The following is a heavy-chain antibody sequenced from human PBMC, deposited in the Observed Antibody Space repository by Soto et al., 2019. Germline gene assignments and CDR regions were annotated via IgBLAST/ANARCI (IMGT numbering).Heavy chain of an antibody. D-gene: IGHD2-2*01. V-gene: IGHV4-34*01. CDR3: ARGSVVVPAADDYYYYMDV. Sequence: PSETLSLTCAVYGGSFRVYDWSWIRQPPGKGLEWIGEINHSGSTNYNPSLKSRVTISVDTSKNQFSLKLSSVTAADTAVYYCARGSVVVPAADDYYYYMDVWGKGTTVTAP. J-gene: IGHJ6*03. CDR2: INHSGST. CDR1: GGSFRVYD.